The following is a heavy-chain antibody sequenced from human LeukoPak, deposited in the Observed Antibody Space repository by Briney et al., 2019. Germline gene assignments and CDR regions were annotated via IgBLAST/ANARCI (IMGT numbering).Heavy chain of an antibody. D-gene: IGHD6-19*01. Sequence: SATLSLTCSVSAGSISSSSYYWGWLRQSPGKGLEWIGSMYYRGTTHENSSLKSRLTLSIDTSNNQFSLKLTSVTAADTAGYYCAREYSRSVVAGSRPDLWGQGLLVTVSS. CDR1: AGSISSSSYY. CDR2: MYYRGTT. V-gene: IGHV4-39*02. J-gene: IGHJ4*02. CDR3: AREYSRSVVAGSRPDL.